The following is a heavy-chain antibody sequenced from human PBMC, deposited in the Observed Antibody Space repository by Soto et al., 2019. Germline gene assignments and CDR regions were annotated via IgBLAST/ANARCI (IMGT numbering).Heavy chain of an antibody. Sequence: QVQLQESGPGLVKPSGTLSLTCAVSGGSISSSNWWSWVRQPPGKGLEWIGEIYHSGSTNYNPSLKSRVTISVDKSKNQFSLKLSSVTAADTDVYYCARIKITMVRGVTQQYYFDYWGQGTLVTVSS. CDR3: ARIKITMVRGVTQQYYFDY. D-gene: IGHD3-10*01. CDR2: IYHSGST. CDR1: GGSISSSNW. J-gene: IGHJ4*02. V-gene: IGHV4-4*02.